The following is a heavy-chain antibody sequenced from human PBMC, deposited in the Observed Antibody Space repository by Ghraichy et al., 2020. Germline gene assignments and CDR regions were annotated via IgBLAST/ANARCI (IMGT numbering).Heavy chain of an antibody. Sequence: GESLNISCAVSGFTFSSYGMHWVRQAPGKGLEWVAVISYDGSNKYYADSVKGRFTISRDNSKNTLYLQMNSLRAEDTAVYYCARGGSFRGYSYGYSFDYWGQGTLVTVSS. CDR2: ISYDGSNK. CDR3: ARGGSFRGYSYGYSFDY. J-gene: IGHJ4*02. D-gene: IGHD5-18*01. V-gene: IGHV3-30*03. CDR1: GFTFSSYG.